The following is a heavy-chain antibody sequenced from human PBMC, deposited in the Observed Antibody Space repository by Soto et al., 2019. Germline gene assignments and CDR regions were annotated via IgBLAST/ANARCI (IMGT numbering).Heavy chain of an antibody. CDR2: IWYDGSNK. Sequence: GGSLILSCAAAGFPFRSYFMHWVRPAPGKGLEWVAVIWYDGSNKYYADSVKGRFTISRDNSKNTLYLQMNSLRAEDTAVYYCARDGSSSWYLPGWFDPWGQGTLVTVSS. CDR1: GFPFRSYF. J-gene: IGHJ5*02. D-gene: IGHD6-13*01. V-gene: IGHV3-33*01. CDR3: ARDGSSSWYLPGWFDP.